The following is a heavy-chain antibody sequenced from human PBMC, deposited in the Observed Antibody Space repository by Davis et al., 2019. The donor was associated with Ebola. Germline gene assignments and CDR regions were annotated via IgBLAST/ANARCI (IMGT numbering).Heavy chain of an antibody. CDR3: ARIIVVVPAAYYYYMDV. CDR2: INHSGNT. J-gene: IGHJ6*03. D-gene: IGHD2-2*01. Sequence: PSETLSLTCAVYGGSFSGYYWSWIRQPPGKGLEWIGEINHSGNTNYNPSLKSRVTISVDKSKNQFSLKLSSVTAADTAVYYCARIIVVVPAAYYYYMDVWGKGTTVTVSS. CDR1: GGSFSGYY. V-gene: IGHV4-34*01.